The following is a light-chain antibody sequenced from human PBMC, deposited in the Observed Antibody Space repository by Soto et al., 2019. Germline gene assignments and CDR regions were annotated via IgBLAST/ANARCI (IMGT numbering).Light chain of an antibody. V-gene: IGKV3-15*01. CDR2: RAS. J-gene: IGKJ1*01. Sequence: EIVMTQSPATLSVSPGERATLSCRASQSVSNRLAWYQQRPGQAPRLLIYRASARATGIPARFSGSGSGTEFTLTISSLQSEDVAICYCQQSSDWPRTFGQGTKVEIK. CDR3: QQSSDWPRT. CDR1: QSVSNR.